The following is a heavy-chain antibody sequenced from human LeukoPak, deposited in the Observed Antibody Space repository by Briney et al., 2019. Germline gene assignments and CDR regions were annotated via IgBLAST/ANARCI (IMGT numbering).Heavy chain of an antibody. D-gene: IGHD4-17*01. V-gene: IGHV3-23*01. J-gene: IGHJ5*02. Sequence: GGSLRLSCAASGFSFSSFGMTWVRQAPGKGREWVSSITGGHYATYNTDSVKGRFTISRDNAKNTLYLQMNSLRADDTAIYYCTKDPNGDYIGAFDPWGQGTLVTVSS. CDR3: TKDPNGDYIGAFDP. CDR2: ITGGHYAT. CDR1: GFSFSSFG.